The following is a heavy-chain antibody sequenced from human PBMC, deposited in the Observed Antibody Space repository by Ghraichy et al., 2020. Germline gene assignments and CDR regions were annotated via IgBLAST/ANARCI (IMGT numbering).Heavy chain of an antibody. J-gene: IGHJ2*01. V-gene: IGHV1-69*04. CDR1: GGTFSSYA. Sequence: SVKVSCKASGGTFSSYAISWVRQAPGQGLEWMGRIIPILGIANYAQKFQGRVTITADKSTSTAYMELSSLRSEDTAVYYCARGPRIAVAGDPDWYFDLWGRGTLVTVSS. CDR2: IIPILGIA. CDR3: ARGPRIAVAGDPDWYFDL. D-gene: IGHD6-19*01.